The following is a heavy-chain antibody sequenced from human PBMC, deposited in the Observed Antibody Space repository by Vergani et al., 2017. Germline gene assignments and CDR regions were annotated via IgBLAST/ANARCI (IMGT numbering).Heavy chain of an antibody. CDR3: GRGSDNYN. J-gene: IGHJ4*02. Sequence: VQLVESAGGVVQPGGSLRLSCVASGFTFSSHAMSWVRQGHGQGLEWVASIKNTGDSTHYADSVKGRFTISRDNSKNTLYLQMNSLRVEDTAVYYCGRGSDNYNWGQGTLVTVSS. CDR2: IKNTGDST. V-gene: IGHV3-23*04. CDR1: GFTFSSHA. D-gene: IGHD5-24*01.